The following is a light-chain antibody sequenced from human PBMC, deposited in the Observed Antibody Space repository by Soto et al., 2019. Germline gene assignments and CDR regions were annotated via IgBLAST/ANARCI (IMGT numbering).Light chain of an antibody. V-gene: IGKV2-28*01. CDR2: LGS. CDR1: QSLLHSNGYNY. CDR3: MQALQTPLT. Sequence: VMTQAPLSLPVTPGEPASISCRSSQSLLHSNGYNYVDWYLQKPGQSPQLLIYLGSNRASGVPHRFRGSGSGTDFTVKICRVEAEDVGVYYCMQALQTPLTVGGGTKVDSK. J-gene: IGKJ4*01.